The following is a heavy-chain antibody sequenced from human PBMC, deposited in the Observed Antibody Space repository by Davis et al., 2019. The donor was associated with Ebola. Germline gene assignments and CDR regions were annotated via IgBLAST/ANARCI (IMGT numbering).Heavy chain of an antibody. Sequence: PGGSLRLSCAASGFTFSNSAMSWVRQSPGKGLEWVPGIAVDGRTVTSFAESVKGRFTISRDNSKNTVYLQMDSLRAEDTAAYYCAKGALHLGLIILYYFDSWGQGTQVTVSS. J-gene: IGHJ4*02. V-gene: IGHV3-23*01. D-gene: IGHD3-16*01. CDR3: AKGALHLGLIILYYFDS. CDR2: IAVDGRTVT. CDR1: GFTFSNSA.